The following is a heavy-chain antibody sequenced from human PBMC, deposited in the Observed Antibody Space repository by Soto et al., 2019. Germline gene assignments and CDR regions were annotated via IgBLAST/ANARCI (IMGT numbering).Heavy chain of an antibody. V-gene: IGHV3-48*03. D-gene: IGHD3-16*01. Sequence: GGSLRLSCAVSGFSFTNYEMNWVRQAPGKGLEWIAYIGLSGDTIYYADSVKGRFTISRVHAKNSLELQMNSLRADDTALYYCARESFSASPNFFDYWGRGTQVTVSS. J-gene: IGHJ4*02. CDR2: IGLSGDTI. CDR3: ARESFSASPNFFDY. CDR1: GFSFTNYE.